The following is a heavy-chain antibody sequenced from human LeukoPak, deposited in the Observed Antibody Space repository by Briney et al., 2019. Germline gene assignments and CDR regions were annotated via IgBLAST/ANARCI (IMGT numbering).Heavy chain of an antibody. CDR2: IYTSGST. CDR3: AREEYYYDSSGYWNDAFDI. J-gene: IGHJ3*02. D-gene: IGHD3-22*01. Sequence: SETLSLTCTVSGGSISSGSYYWSWIRQPAGKGLEWIGRIYTSGSTNYNSSLKSRVTISVDTSKNQFSLKLSSVTAADTAVYYCAREEYYYDSSGYWNDAFDIWGQGTMVTVSS. V-gene: IGHV4-61*02. CDR1: GGSISSGSYY.